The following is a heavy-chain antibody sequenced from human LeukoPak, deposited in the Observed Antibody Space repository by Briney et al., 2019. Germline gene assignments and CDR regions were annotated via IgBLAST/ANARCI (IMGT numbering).Heavy chain of an antibody. CDR3: VVSGYDLYMTLFDY. J-gene: IGHJ4*02. D-gene: IGHD5-12*01. V-gene: IGHV4-34*01. CDR1: GGSFSGYY. Sequence: PSETLSLTCAVYGGSFSGYYWSWIRQPPEKGLEWIGEINHSGSTNYNPSLKSRVTISVDTSKNQFSLKLSSVTAADTAVYYCVVSGYDLYMTLFDYWGQGTLVTVSS. CDR2: INHSGST.